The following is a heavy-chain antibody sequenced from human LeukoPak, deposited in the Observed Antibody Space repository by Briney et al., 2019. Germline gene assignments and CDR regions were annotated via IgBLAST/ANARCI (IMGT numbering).Heavy chain of an antibody. CDR2: ISVTGGST. J-gene: IGHJ4*02. CDR3: ANLGRSVVYYGSD. Sequence: GGSLRLSCAASGFTFSTYAMSWVRQAPGKGLEWVSLISVTGGSTCYADSVKGRFTISRDNSNNTLYLQMNSLRDEDTAVYYCANLGRSVVYYGSDWGQGTLVTVSS. V-gene: IGHV3-23*01. D-gene: IGHD3-10*01. CDR1: GFTFSTYA.